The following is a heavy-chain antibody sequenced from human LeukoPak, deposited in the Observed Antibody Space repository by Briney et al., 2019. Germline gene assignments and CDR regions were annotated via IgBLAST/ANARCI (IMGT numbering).Heavy chain of an antibody. CDR2: IIPIFGTA. CDR3: ASHPYYYDSSGARNDAFDI. J-gene: IGHJ3*02. CDR1: GGTFSSYA. D-gene: IGHD3-22*01. V-gene: IGHV1-69*06. Sequence: SVKVSCKASGGTFSSYAISWVRQAPGQGLEWMGGIIPIFGTANYAQKFQGRVTITADKSTSTAYMELSSLRSEDTAVYYCASHPYYYDSSGARNDAFDIWGQGTMVTVSS.